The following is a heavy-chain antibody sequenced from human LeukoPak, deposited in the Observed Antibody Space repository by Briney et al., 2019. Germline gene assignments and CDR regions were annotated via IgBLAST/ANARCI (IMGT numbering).Heavy chain of an antibody. CDR3: ARHVGNIVVVPAAIAY. D-gene: IGHD2-2*02. V-gene: IGHV4-59*05. Sequence: PSETLSLTCTVSGVSINKYYWSWIRQPPGKGLEWIGSIYYSGSTYYNPSLKSRVTISVDTSKNQFSLKLSSVTAADTAVYYCARHVGNIVVVPAAIAYWGQGTLVTVSS. J-gene: IGHJ4*02. CDR1: GVSINKYY. CDR2: IYYSGST.